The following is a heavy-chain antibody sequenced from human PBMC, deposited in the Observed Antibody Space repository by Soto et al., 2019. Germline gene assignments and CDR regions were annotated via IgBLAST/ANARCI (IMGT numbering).Heavy chain of an antibody. Sequence: EVQLVESGGGLVQPGGSLRLSCAASGFTFSSYWMSWVRQAPGKGLEWVANIKQDGSEKYYVDSVKGRFTISRDNAKNSLYLPMNSLRAEDTAVYYCARDRGDYGPYWYFDLWGRGTLVTVSS. CDR1: GFTFSSYW. CDR2: IKQDGSEK. V-gene: IGHV3-7*01. J-gene: IGHJ2*01. CDR3: ARDRGDYGPYWYFDL. D-gene: IGHD4-17*01.